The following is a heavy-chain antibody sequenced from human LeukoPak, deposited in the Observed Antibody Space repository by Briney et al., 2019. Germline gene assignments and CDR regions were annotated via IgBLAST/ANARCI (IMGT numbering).Heavy chain of an antibody. CDR3: ARDHYGDYELGY. V-gene: IGHV1-2*04. J-gene: IGHJ4*02. D-gene: IGHD4-17*01. Sequence: GASVRVSCKASGYTFTGYYMQWVRQAPGQGREWMGWINPNSGGTNYAQKFPGSVTMPRDTSISTAYMELSRLRSDDTAVYYCARDHYGDYELGYWGQGTLVTVSS. CDR1: GYTFTGYY. CDR2: INPNSGGT.